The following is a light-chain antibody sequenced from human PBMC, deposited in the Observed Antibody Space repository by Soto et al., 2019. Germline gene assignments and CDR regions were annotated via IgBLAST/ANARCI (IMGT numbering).Light chain of an antibody. CDR2: GAS. CDR3: QQYGSSGT. Sequence: EIGLTQSPGTLSLSPGETATLSCRASQSVSSNLAWYQQKPRQAPRLLIYGASNRATGIPDRFSGSGSGTDFTLTISRLEPEDFAVYYCQQYGSSGTFGQGTKVDIK. V-gene: IGKV3-20*01. J-gene: IGKJ1*01. CDR1: QSVSSN.